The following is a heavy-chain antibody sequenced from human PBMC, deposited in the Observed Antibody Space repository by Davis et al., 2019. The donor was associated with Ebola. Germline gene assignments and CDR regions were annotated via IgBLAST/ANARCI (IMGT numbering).Heavy chain of an antibody. CDR3: ARSKGSGRVIPPVAFAM. J-gene: IGHJ3*02. D-gene: IGHD3-16*02. CDR2: IYHGGIT. Sequence: SETLSLTCSVSGDSITNRNWWSWVRQSPGKGLEWIGEIYHGGITNYNPSLKSRVTISMDKSKNQFALNLSLVTAADTAIYYCARSKGSGRVIPPVAFAMWGQGTMVTVSS. V-gene: IGHV4-4*02. CDR1: GDSITNRNW.